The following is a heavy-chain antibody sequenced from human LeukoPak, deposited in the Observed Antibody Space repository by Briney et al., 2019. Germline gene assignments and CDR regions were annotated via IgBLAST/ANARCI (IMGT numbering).Heavy chain of an antibody. CDR1: GYTLTSYG. CDR2: ISAYNGNT. J-gene: IGHJ5*02. V-gene: IGHV1-18*01. D-gene: IGHD5-12*01. CDR3: ARSGGYDFPNWFDP. Sequence: ASVKVSCKASGYTLTSYGISWVRQAPGQGLEWMGWISAYNGNTNYAQKLQGRVTMTTDTSTSTAYMELRSLRSDDTAVYYCARSGGYDFPNWFDPWGQGTLVTVSS.